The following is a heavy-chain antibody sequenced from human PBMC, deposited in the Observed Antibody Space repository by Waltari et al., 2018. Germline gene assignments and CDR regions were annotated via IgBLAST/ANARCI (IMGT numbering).Heavy chain of an antibody. J-gene: IGHJ5*02. CDR2: ISSSGDIT. Sequence: EVQLVESGGGLVQPGGSLRLSCAASGFTFSTYNFNWVRQAPGRVLQWVSFISSSGDITYYTDSVKGLFTISRDIAKNSLYLQMNSLRVEDTAVYYCAREGSGFDPWGQGTLVTVSS. CDR1: GFTFSTYN. V-gene: IGHV3-48*01. CDR3: AREGSGFDP.